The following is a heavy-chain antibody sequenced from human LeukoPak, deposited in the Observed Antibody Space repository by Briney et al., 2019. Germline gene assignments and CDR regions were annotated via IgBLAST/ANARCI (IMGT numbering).Heavy chain of an antibody. V-gene: IGHV4-59*01. CDR1: GGSISSYY. D-gene: IGHD1-26*01. CDR3: ARESGSYFFDY. Sequence: PSETLSLTCTVSGGSISSYYWSWIRQPPGKGLEWIGYIYYSGSTNYNPSLKSRVTISVDTSKNQFSLKPSSVTAADTAVYYCARESGSYFFDYWGQGTLVTVSS. J-gene: IGHJ4*02. CDR2: IYYSGST.